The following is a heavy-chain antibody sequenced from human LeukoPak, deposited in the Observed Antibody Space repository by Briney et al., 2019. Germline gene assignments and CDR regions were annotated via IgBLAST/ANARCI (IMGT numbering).Heavy chain of an antibody. V-gene: IGHV4-59*01. D-gene: IGHD6-19*01. J-gene: IGHJ4*02. CDR2: IYYSGST. Sequence: SETLSLTCTVSGGSISSYYWGWIRQPPGKGLEWIGYIYYSGSTNYNPSLKSRVTISVDTSKNQFSLKLSSVTAADTAVYYCARVASGSGWYAFSPFDYWGQGTLVTVSS. CDR1: GGSISSYY. CDR3: ARVASGSGWYAFSPFDY.